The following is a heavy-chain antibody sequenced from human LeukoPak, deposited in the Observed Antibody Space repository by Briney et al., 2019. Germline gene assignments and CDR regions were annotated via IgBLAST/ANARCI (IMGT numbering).Heavy chain of an antibody. V-gene: IGHV4-4*07. Sequence: PSETLSLTRTVSGGSISNYYWNWIRQPAGKGLEWIGRFYARGNTNYNPSLKSRVTMSVDTSKNQLSLKLTSVTAADTAVYYCARELITKADAFDIWGQGTMVTVSS. CDR1: GGSISNYY. CDR2: FYARGNT. CDR3: ARELITKADAFDI. D-gene: IGHD1-20*01. J-gene: IGHJ3*02.